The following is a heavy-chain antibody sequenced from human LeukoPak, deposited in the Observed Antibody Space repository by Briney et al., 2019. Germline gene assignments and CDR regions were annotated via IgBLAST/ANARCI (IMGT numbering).Heavy chain of an antibody. V-gene: IGHV1-46*01. CDR1: GYTFTNYY. CDR2: INPSGGST. Sequence: ASVKVSCKASGYTFTNYYIHCVRQAPGQGLEWMGVINPSGGSTSYAQKFQGRVIMTRDTSTSTVYMELSSLRSEDTAVYYCARGVQTAAAGTRIDYWGQGTLVTDSS. CDR3: ARGVQTAAAGTRIDY. D-gene: IGHD6-13*01. J-gene: IGHJ4*02.